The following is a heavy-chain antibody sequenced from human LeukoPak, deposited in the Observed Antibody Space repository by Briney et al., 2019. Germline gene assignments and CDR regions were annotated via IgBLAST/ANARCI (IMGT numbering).Heavy chain of an antibody. CDR2: IIPIFGTA. J-gene: IGHJ5*02. CDR3: ARNVAMVRDWFDP. CDR1: GGTFSSYA. V-gene: IGHV1-69*01. Sequence: SVKVSCKASGGTFSSYAISWVRQAPGQGLEWMGGIIPIFGTANYAQKFQGRVTITADESTSTAYMELSSLRSEDTAVYYYARNVAMVRDWFDPWGQGTLVTVSS. D-gene: IGHD3-10*01.